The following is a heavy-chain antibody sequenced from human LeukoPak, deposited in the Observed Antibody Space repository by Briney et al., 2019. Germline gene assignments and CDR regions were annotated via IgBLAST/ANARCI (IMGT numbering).Heavy chain of an antibody. CDR1: GGTFSSYA. V-gene: IGHV1-69*05. D-gene: IGHD5-24*01. Sequence: GASVKVSCKASGGTFSSYAISWVRQAPGQGLEWMGGIIPIFGTANYAQKFQGRVTITTDESTSTAYTELSSLRSEDTAVYYCARDLGWRWLPDSYYYYYMDVWGKGTTVTVSS. CDR2: IIPIFGTA. CDR3: ARDLGWRWLPDSYYYYYMDV. J-gene: IGHJ6*03.